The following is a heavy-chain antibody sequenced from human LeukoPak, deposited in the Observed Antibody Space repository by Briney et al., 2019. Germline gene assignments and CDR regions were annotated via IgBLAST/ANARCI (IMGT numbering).Heavy chain of an antibody. CDR2: ISGSSGST. J-gene: IGHJ3*02. V-gene: IGHV3-23*01. D-gene: IGHD3-22*01. CDR3: AKDLGCYDSSGYYYRDAFDI. CDR1: RFTFSRYA. Sequence: GGSLRLSCTASRFTFSRYAMNWVRQAPGKGLEWVSAISGSSGSTYYADSVKGRFTVSRDNSRNTLYLQMNSLRAEDTAVYYCAKDLGCYDSSGYYYRDAFDIWGQGTMVTVSS.